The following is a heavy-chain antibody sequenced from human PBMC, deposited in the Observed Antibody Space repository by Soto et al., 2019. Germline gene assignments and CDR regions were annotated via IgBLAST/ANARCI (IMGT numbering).Heavy chain of an antibody. D-gene: IGHD3-10*01. J-gene: IGHJ5*02. CDR3: TTDTLWFGESNH. V-gene: IGHV3-15*01. CDR2: IKSKTDGGTT. Sequence: EVQLVESGGGLVKPGGSLRLSCAASGFTFSNAWMSWVRQAPGKGLEWVGRIKSKTDGGTTDYAAPVKGRFTISRDDSKNTLYLQMNSLKTEDTAVYDCTTDTLWFGESNHWGQGTLVTVSS. CDR1: GFTFSNAW.